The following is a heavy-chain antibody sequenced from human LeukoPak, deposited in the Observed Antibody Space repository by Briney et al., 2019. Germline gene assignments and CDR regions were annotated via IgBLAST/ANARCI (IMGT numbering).Heavy chain of an antibody. J-gene: IGHJ3*02. V-gene: IGHV3-30*04. CDR1: GFTFSRHA. CDR3: ARVTGGAFEI. CDR2: VSSDGTNK. Sequence: PGGSLRLSCAASGFTFSRHAMHWVRQAPGKGLKWVAFVSSDGTNKNYADSVKGRFTISRDNSKNTLYLQMNSLRAEDTAVYYCARVTGGAFEIWGQGTMVTVSS. D-gene: IGHD2-8*02.